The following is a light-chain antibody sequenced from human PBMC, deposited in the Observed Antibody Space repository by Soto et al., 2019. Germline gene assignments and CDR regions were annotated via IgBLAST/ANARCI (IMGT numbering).Light chain of an antibody. CDR3: QQYNNWPRT. CDR2: GAS. CDR1: QSVSSN. V-gene: IGKV3-15*01. Sequence: EMVMTQSPATLSVSPGERATLSCRASQSVSSNLAWYQQKPGQAPRLLIYGASTRATGIPARFSGSGSGTEFTLTISSLQSEDFAVYYCQQYNNWPRTFGQGPKVEIK. J-gene: IGKJ1*01.